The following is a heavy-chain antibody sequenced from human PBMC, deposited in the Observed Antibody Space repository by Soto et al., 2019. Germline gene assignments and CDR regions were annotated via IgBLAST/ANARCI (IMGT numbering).Heavy chain of an antibody. D-gene: IGHD3-10*01. V-gene: IGHV4-39*01. CDR2: IYYSGST. CDR1: GGSISSSSYY. CDR3: AGTYYYGSGSYSYFDY. Sequence: QLQLQESGPGLVKPSETLSLTCTVSGGSISSSSYYWGWIRQPPGKGLEWIGSIYYSGSTYYNPSLTSRVTIAVDTSKSQFSLKLSSVTAADTAVYYCAGTYYYGSGSYSYFDYWGQGTLVTVSS. J-gene: IGHJ4*02.